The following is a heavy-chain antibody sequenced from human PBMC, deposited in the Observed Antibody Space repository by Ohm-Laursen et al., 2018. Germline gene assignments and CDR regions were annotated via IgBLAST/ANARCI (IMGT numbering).Heavy chain of an antibody. Sequence: SLRLSCSASGFTFSSYGMHWVRQAPGKGLEWVAVIWYDGSNKYYANSVKGGFTISRDNSKNTLYLQMNSLRAEDTAVYYCARASSSIAVAGLDYWGQGTLVTVSS. CDR3: ARASSSIAVAGLDY. CDR1: GFTFSSYG. CDR2: IWYDGSNK. J-gene: IGHJ4*02. D-gene: IGHD6-19*01. V-gene: IGHV3-33*01.